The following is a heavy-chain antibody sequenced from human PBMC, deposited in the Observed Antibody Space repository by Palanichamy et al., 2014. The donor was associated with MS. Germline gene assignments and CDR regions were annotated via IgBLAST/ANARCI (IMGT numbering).Heavy chain of an antibody. Sequence: EVQLLESGGGLVHPGGSLRLSCAGSGFTFNNYAIIWVRQAPGKGLEWVSGISGTGTTTFYSDSVKGRFIISRDRSKNTVSLQMNSLRVEDTAVYFCAKCGQRRNHLSLLAAFGGLIVYPDSWGQGTLVTVSS. J-gene: IGHJ4*02. V-gene: IGHV3-23*01. CDR3: AKCGQRRNHLSLLAAFGGLIVYPDS. CDR2: ISGTGTTT. CDR1: GFTFNNYA. D-gene: IGHD3-16*02.